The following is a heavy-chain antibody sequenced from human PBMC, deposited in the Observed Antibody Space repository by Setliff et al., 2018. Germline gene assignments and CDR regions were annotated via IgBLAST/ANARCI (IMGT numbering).Heavy chain of an antibody. Sequence: ASVKVSCKASGGTFSSYGITWVRQAPGQGLEWMGGTIPMFGTTNYAQKFQGRVTIITDASTSTSYMALSSLTSADTAVYYCARDRYYNSWSGTSITAPHDAFDIWGQGTMVTVSS. J-gene: IGHJ3*02. CDR3: ARDRYYNSWSGTSITAPHDAFDI. CDR2: TIPMFGTT. CDR1: GGTFSSYG. V-gene: IGHV1-69*05. D-gene: IGHD3-3*01.